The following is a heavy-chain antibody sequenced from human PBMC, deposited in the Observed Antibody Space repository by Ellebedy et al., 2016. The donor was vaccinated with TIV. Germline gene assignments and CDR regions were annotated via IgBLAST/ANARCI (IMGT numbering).Heavy chain of an antibody. J-gene: IGHJ4*02. CDR2: VNPNGGST. Sequence: ASVKVSCKASGYTLTSYYMHWVRQAPGQGPEWMGWVNPNGGSTSYAEKFRGRVTMTSDSFLSTAYMQLTRLGSDDTAVYYCARMSGSPRGYWGQGTLVTVSS. V-gene: IGHV1-2*02. CDR1: GYTLTSYY. D-gene: IGHD3-10*01. CDR3: ARMSGSPRGY.